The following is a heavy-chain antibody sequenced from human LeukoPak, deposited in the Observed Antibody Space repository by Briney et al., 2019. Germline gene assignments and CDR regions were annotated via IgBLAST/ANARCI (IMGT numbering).Heavy chain of an antibody. V-gene: IGHV3-74*03. D-gene: IGHD3-16*01. Sequence: PGGSLRLSCAASGFTFSRYWMHWVRQAPGKGLMWVSRISPDGSTTLYADSVKGRFTISRDNAKNTLYLQMNSLGAEDTAVYYCARDLGELLYWKFDCWGQGTLVTVSS. CDR2: ISPDGSTT. CDR1: GFTFSRYW. J-gene: IGHJ4*02. CDR3: ARDLGELLYWKFDC.